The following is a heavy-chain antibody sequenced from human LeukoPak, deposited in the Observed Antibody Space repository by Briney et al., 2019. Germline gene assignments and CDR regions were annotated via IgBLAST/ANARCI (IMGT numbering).Heavy chain of an antibody. CDR1: GGSISSYY. D-gene: IGHD6-13*01. J-gene: IGHJ4*02. CDR2: IYYSGST. Sequence: SETLSLTCTVSGGSISSYYWSWIRQPPGKGLEWIGYIYYSGSTNYHPSLKSRVTISVDTSKNQFSLKLSSVTAADTAVYYCARAGIAAEKGYFDYWGQGTLVTVSS. V-gene: IGHV4-59*01. CDR3: ARAGIAAEKGYFDY.